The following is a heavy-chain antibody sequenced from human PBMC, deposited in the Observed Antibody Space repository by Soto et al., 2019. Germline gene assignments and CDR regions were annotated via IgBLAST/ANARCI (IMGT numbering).Heavy chain of an antibody. J-gene: IGHJ4*02. V-gene: IGHV1-46*03. CDR3: SRVDPGETSPFDY. Sequence: ASVTVSCKESVYILTSYYPHWVRQAPGQGLEWMGWINPFDGSRMFAQSFQGRVTFTRDTSTSTVYMELSGLRSDDTAVYYCSRVDPGETSPFDYWGQGTLVTVSS. CDR2: INPFDGSR. D-gene: IGHD3-10*01. CDR1: VYILTSYY.